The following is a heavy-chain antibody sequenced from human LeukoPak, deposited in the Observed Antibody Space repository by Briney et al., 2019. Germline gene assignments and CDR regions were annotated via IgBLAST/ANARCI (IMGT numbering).Heavy chain of an antibody. J-gene: IGHJ5*02. D-gene: IGHD2-2*01. CDR1: GFTFSSYA. CDR3: AKGGCSSTSCYLLDP. Sequence: GGSLRLSCAASGFTFSSYAMSWVRQAPGKGLEWVSAISGSGGSTYYADSVKGRFTISRDNSKNTLYLQMNSLRAEDTAVYYCAKGGCSSTSCYLLDPWGQGTLVTVSS. CDR2: ISGSGGST. V-gene: IGHV3-23*01.